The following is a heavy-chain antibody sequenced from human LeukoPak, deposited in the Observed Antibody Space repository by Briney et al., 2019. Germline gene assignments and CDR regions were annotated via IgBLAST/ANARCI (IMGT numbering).Heavy chain of an antibody. CDR1: VGTFSSYA. D-gene: IGHD3-16*02. J-gene: IGHJ4*02. V-gene: IGHV1-69*13. CDR3: ARDMITFGGVIAPPSFDY. CDR2: IIPIFGTA. Sequence: SVKVSCKASVGTFSSYAISWVRQAPGQGLEGMGGIIPIFGTANYAQKFQGRVTITADESTSTAYMELSSLRSEDTAVYYCARDMITFGGVIAPPSFDYWGQGTLVTVSS.